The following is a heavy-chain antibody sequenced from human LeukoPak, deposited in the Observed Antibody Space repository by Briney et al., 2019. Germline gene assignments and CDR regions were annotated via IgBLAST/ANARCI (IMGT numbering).Heavy chain of an antibody. CDR2: INHSGST. Sequence: PSETLSLTXAVYGGSLSVYYWSWLRQPPGKGLEWMGEINHSGSTNYNPSLKRRVTISVDTSKNQFSLKLSSVTAADTAVYYCARDGIVGATDYWGQGTLVTVSS. CDR1: GGSLSVYY. CDR3: ARDGIVGATDY. V-gene: IGHV4-34*01. D-gene: IGHD1-26*01. J-gene: IGHJ4*02.